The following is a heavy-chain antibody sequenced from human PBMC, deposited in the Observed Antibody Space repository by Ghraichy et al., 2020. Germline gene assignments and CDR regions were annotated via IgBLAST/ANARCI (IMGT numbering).Heavy chain of an antibody. Sequence: LETLSLTCTVSGGSISSYYWRWIRQPPGKGLEWIGYIYYSGSTNYNPSLKSRVIISVDTSKNQFSLKLSSVTAADTAVYYCARGSYGSSPFDYWGQGTLVTVSS. J-gene: IGHJ4*02. CDR1: GGSISSYY. V-gene: IGHV4-59*01. CDR3: ARGSYGSSPFDY. CDR2: IYYSGST. D-gene: IGHD2-15*01.